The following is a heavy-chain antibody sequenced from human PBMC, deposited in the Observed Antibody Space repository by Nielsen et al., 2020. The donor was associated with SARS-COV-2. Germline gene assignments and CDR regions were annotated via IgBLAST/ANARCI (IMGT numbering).Heavy chain of an antibody. CDR2: IYFSGST. Sequence: SETLSLTCTVSGGSISGYYWNWIRQPPGKGLEWIGYIYFSGSTTYNPSLKSRVTISVDTSKNQFSLKLSSVTAADTAVYYCARAPDYDILTGDYPDAFDIWGQGTKVTVSS. J-gene: IGHJ3*02. CDR3: ARAPDYDILTGDYPDAFDI. V-gene: IGHV4-59*12. CDR1: GGSISGYY. D-gene: IGHD3-9*01.